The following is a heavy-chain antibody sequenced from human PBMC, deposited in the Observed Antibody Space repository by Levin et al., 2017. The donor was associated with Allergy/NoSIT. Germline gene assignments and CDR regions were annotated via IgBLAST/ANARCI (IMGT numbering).Heavy chain of an antibody. Sequence: GESLKISCVASGFTLSSYWMSWVRQAPGKGLEWVANIKQDANEKYYVDSVKGRFTISRDNAKNSLYLQMNSLRAEDTAVYYCARDLYSREDYWGQGTLVTVSS. J-gene: IGHJ4*02. V-gene: IGHV3-7*04. CDR1: GFTLSSYW. D-gene: IGHD3-16*01. CDR2: IKQDANEK. CDR3: ARDLYSREDY.